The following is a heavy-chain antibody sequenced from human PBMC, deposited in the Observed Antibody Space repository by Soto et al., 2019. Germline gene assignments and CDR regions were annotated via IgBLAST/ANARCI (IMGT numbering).Heavy chain of an antibody. V-gene: IGHV1-46*01. Sequence: QVQLVQSGAEVTKPGASVKVSCEAHGYTFTRYLIHWVRQAPGQSLEWVGAINTAGGGTTLGQKLQGRVTMTRDTSTNTVYMELSSLRSEDTAVYFCARRDSNSWSFDYWGQGTLVTVSS. D-gene: IGHD6-13*01. CDR3: ARRDSNSWSFDY. J-gene: IGHJ4*02. CDR2: INTAGGGT. CDR1: GYTFTRYL.